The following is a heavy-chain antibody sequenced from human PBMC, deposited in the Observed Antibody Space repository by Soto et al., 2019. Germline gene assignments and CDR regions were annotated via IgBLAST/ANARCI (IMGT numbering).Heavy chain of an antibody. Sequence: GGSLRLSCAASGFTFSSYGMHWVRQAPGKGLEWVAVIWYDGSNKYYADSVKGRFTISRDNSKNTLYLQMNSLRAEDTAVYYCARDPNYGDYFHNFDYWGQGTLVTVSS. V-gene: IGHV3-33*01. D-gene: IGHD4-17*01. CDR1: GFTFSSYG. J-gene: IGHJ4*02. CDR2: IWYDGSNK. CDR3: ARDPNYGDYFHNFDY.